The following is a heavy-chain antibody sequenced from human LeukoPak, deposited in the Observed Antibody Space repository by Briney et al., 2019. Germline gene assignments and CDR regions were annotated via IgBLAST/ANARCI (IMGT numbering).Heavy chain of an antibody. CDR3: ARTPLWFGELDYYGMDV. V-gene: IGHV4-61*02. D-gene: IGHD3-10*01. Sequence: SETLSLTCTVSGGSISSGSYYWSWIRQPAGKGLEWIGRIYTSGSTNYNPSLKSRVTISVDTSKNQFSLKLSSVTAADTAVYYCARTPLWFGELDYYGMDVWGQGTTVTVS. CDR1: GGSISSGSYY. CDR2: IYTSGST. J-gene: IGHJ6*02.